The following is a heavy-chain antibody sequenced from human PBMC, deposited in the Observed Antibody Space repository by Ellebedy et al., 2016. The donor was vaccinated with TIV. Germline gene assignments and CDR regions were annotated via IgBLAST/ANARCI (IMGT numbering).Heavy chain of an antibody. J-gene: IGHJ6*02. CDR2: NSSSGSTI. D-gene: IGHD5-18*01. CDR3: AREGDTAMVHGMDV. Sequence: GESLKISCAASGCTFSDYYMSWIRQAPGKGLEWVSYNSSSGSTIYYADSGKGRFTISSDNAKNSLYLQMNSLRAEDTAVYYCAREGDTAMVHGMDVWGQGTTVTVSS. V-gene: IGHV3-11*01. CDR1: GCTFSDYY.